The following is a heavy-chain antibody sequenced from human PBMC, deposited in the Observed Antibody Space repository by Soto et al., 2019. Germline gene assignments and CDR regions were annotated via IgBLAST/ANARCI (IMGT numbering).Heavy chain of an antibody. V-gene: IGHV1-2*02. Sequence: ASVKVSGKTSGYAFGAYYILWIRQATGQGLEWMGWINPTSGGTVYLDNFQDRVYMTRDTSISTAYMELRRLNSDAAAVYYFERDPDYGDYWVYFFVSWGRGTPFTV. CDR1: GYAFGAYY. J-gene: IGHJ4*02. CDR2: INPTSGGT. CDR3: ERDPDYGDYWVYFFVS. D-gene: IGHD4-17*01.